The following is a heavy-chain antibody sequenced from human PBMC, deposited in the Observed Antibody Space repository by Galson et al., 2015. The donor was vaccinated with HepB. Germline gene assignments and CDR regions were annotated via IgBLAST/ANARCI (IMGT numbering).Heavy chain of an antibody. CDR2: IGGGGST. J-gene: IGHJ6*02. V-gene: IGHV3-23*01. Sequence: SLRLSCAASGFTFNSYAMTWVRQAPGKGLEWVAAIGGGGSTSYAESAKGRFTISRDNSKNMVFLQMYSLRAEDTAVYYCAKGDVWGSAALNYGMDVWGQGTTVTVSS. D-gene: IGHD3-16*01. CDR1: GFTFNSYA. CDR3: AKGDVWGSAALNYGMDV.